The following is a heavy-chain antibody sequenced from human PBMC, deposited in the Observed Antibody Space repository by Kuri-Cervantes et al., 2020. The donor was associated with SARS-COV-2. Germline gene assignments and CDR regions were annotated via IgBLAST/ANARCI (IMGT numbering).Heavy chain of an antibody. V-gene: IGHV3-74*01. D-gene: IGHD6-6*01. CDR2: INSDGSST. Sequence: GESLKISCAASGFTFSSYWMHWVRQAPGKGLVWVSRINSDGSSTSYADSVKGRFTISRDNAKNTLYLQMNSLRAEDTAVYYCARAPKLSSFLSAAYYGMDVWGQGTTVTVSS. CDR3: ARAPKLSSFLSAAYYGMDV. CDR1: GFTFSSYW. J-gene: IGHJ6*02.